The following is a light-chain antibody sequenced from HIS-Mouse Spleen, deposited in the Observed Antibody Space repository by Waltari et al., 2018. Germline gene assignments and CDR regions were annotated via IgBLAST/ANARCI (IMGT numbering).Light chain of an antibody. V-gene: IGLV2-8*01. CDR1: SSDVGGYNY. J-gene: IGLJ1*01. CDR2: EVS. Sequence: QSALTQPPSASGSPGQSVPISCTGTSSDVGGYNYVSWYQQHPGKAPKLMIYEVSKRPSGVPDRFSGSKSGNTASLTVSGLQAEDEADYYCSSYAGSYTGVFGTGTKVTVL. CDR3: SSYAGSYTGV.